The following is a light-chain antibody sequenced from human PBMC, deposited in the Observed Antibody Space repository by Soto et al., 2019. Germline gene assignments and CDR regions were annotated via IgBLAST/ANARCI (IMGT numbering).Light chain of an antibody. V-gene: IGKV3-15*01. CDR1: QTITNN. Sequence: EIVMTQSPATLSVSPGERATLSCRASQTITNNLAWYQQKPGQAPRLLIYDASTRPTGVPARFSGSGSGTECTLTISRLQSEDLALYYCQQYNNWPPATFGQGTKVEIK. J-gene: IGKJ1*01. CDR3: QQYNNWPPAT. CDR2: DAS.